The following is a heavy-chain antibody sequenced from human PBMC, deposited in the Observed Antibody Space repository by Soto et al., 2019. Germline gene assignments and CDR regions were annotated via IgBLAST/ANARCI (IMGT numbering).Heavy chain of an antibody. CDR3: AKDYYDSSGYYHDAFDI. V-gene: IGHV3-23*01. J-gene: IGHJ3*02. Sequence: VGSLRLSCAASGFTFSSYAMSWVRQAPGKGLEWVSAISGSGGSTYYADSVKGRFTISRDNSKNTLYLQMNSLRAEDTAVYYCAKDYYDSSGYYHDAFDIWGQGTMVTVSS. CDR1: GFTFSSYA. D-gene: IGHD3-22*01. CDR2: ISGSGGST.